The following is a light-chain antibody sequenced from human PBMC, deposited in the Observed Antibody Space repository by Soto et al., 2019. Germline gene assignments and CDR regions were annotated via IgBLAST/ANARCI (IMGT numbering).Light chain of an antibody. CDR2: GAS. Sequence: EIVMTQSPATLSVSPGERATLSCRASQSVSSNLAWYQQKPGQAPRLLIYGASNRATGIPDRFSGSGSGTEFTLTISRLQSEDFAVYYCQQYNNWPPWTFGQGTKVDI. CDR3: QQYNNWPPWT. V-gene: IGKV3-15*01. CDR1: QSVSSN. J-gene: IGKJ1*01.